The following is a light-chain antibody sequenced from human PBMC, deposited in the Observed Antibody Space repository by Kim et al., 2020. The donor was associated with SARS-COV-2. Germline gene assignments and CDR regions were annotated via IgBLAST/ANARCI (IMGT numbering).Light chain of an antibody. Sequence: SITISCTGTSSDVGGYNYVSWYQQHPGKAPKLMIYDVSNRPSGVSNRFSGSKSGNTASPTISGLQAEDEADYYCSSYTSSSTLYVFGTGTKVTVL. CDR3: SSYTSSSTLYV. CDR1: SSDVGGYNY. CDR2: DVS. V-gene: IGLV2-14*03. J-gene: IGLJ1*01.